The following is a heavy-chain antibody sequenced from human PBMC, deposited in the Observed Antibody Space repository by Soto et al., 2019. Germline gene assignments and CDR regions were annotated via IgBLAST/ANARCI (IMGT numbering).Heavy chain of an antibody. Sequence: SETLSLTCTVSGGSISSGDYYWSWIRQPPGKGLEWIGEINHSGSTNYNPSLKSRVTISVDTSKNQFSLKLSSVTAADTAVYYCARGLVVRGVIMDYYYYGMDVWGQGTTVTVSS. CDR3: ARGLVVRGVIMDYYYYGMDV. V-gene: IGHV4-39*07. D-gene: IGHD3-10*01. CDR2: INHSGST. J-gene: IGHJ6*02. CDR1: GGSISSGDYY.